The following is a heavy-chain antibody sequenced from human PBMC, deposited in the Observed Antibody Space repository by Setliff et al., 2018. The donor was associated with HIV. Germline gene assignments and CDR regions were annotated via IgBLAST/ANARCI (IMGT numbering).Heavy chain of an antibody. CDR3: AGLRPVVVY. J-gene: IGHJ4*02. CDR2: IYYSGST. CDR1: GGSISSSSYY. D-gene: IGHD2-15*01. V-gene: IGHV4-39*01. Sequence: NPSETLSLTCTVSGGSISSSSYYWGWIRQPPGKGLEWIGSIYYSGSTYYNPSLKSRVTISVDTSKNQFSLKLSSVTAADTAVYYCAGLRPVVVYWGQGTLVTV.